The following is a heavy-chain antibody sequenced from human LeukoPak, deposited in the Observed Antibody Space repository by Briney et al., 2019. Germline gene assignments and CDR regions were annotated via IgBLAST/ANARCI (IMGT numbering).Heavy chain of an antibody. V-gene: IGHV3-74*01. CDR1: GFTFSSYW. J-gene: IGHJ5*02. D-gene: IGHD3-10*01. CDR2: INSDGSST. Sequence: PGGSLRLSCAASGFTFSSYWMHWVRQAPGKGLVWVSRINSDGSSTSYADSVKGRFTISRDNAKNTLYLQMNSLRAEDTAVYYCARDYGSGSYSTGYNWFDPWGQGTLVTVSS. CDR3: ARDYGSGSYSTGYNWFDP.